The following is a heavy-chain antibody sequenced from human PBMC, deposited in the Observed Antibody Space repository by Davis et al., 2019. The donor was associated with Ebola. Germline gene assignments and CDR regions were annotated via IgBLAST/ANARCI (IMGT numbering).Heavy chain of an antibody. CDR3: ARVLLYASAYGMDV. CDR1: GFTFSTYA. V-gene: IGHV3-30*04. Sequence: GGSLRLSCAASGFTFSTYAMHWVRQSPGKGLEWLALISHDGSNKYHADSVKGRFTISSDNSKNTLYLQMNSLRPEDTGVYYCARVLLYASAYGMDVWGQGTTVTVSS. J-gene: IGHJ6*02. CDR2: ISHDGSNK. D-gene: IGHD3-10*01.